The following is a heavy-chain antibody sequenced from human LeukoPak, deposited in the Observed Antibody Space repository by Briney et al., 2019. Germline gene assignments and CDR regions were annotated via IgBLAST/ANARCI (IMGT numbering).Heavy chain of an antibody. V-gene: IGHV1-2*06. CDR1: GYTFTGYC. D-gene: IGHD3-16*02. Sequence: ASVKVSCKASGYTFTGYCMHWVLQAPGQGLEWMGRINPNSGGTNYAQKFQGRVTMTRDTSISTAYMELSRLRYDDTALYYCARDKYYDYVWGSYRPDYWGQGTLVTVSS. CDR3: ARDKYYDYVWGSYRPDY. J-gene: IGHJ4*02. CDR2: INPNSGGT.